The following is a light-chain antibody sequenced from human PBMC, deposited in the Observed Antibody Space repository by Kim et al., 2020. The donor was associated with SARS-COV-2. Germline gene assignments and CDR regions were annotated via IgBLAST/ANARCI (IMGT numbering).Light chain of an antibody. CDR1: QSISTY. J-gene: IGKJ2*01. CDR3: QQSYNNPLT. Sequence: SASVGDGVTMTCRTSQSISTYLNWYQQKPGKAPQLLIFGATRLQSGVPSRFSGSGSGTDFTLTITSLQPEDFATYYCQQSYNNPLTFGQGTKLEI. CDR2: GAT. V-gene: IGKV1-39*01.